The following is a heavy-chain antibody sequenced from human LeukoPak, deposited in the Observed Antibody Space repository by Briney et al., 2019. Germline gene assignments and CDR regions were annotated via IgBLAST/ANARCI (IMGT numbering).Heavy chain of an antibody. CDR3: ARERSDILKGHYYLDY. J-gene: IGHJ4*02. Sequence: SETLSLTCSVSGGSLSSNYWSWIRQPPGKGLEWVGYVSYTGSPNYNPSLDSRVTISVDTSKNQISLKLSSVTAADTAVYYCARERSDILKGHYYLDYWGQGTLVTVSS. CDR1: GGSLSSNY. D-gene: IGHD3-9*01. CDR2: VSYTGSP. V-gene: IGHV4-59*01.